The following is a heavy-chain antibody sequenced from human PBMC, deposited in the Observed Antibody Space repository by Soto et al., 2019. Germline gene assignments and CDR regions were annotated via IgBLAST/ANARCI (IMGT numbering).Heavy chain of an antibody. CDR2: IWYDGSNK. D-gene: IGHD6-13*01. V-gene: IGHV3-33*01. CDR3: SQGGAAAVEPKDY. CDR1: GFTFRIYG. J-gene: IGHJ4*01. Sequence: QVQLVESGGGVVPPGRSLKLSCAASGFTFRIYGMHWVRQAPGKGLEWVAVIWYDGSNKHYAESVKGRLTISRDNSKNTLYLQMNGLRDEDTAVYYCSQGGAAAVEPKDYWGHGTLVTVSS.